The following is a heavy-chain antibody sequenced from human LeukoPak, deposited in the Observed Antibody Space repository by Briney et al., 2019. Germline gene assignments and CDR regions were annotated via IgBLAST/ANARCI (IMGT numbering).Heavy chain of an antibody. Sequence: KSSETLSLTCTVSGYSISSGYYWGWIRQPPGKGLEWIGSIYHSGTTYYNPSLKSRVTISVDTSKNQFSLKLSSVTAADTAVYYCAKVGSGSSNWFDPWGQGTLVTVSS. CDR3: AKVGSGSSNWFDP. D-gene: IGHD3-10*01. CDR1: GYSISSGYY. V-gene: IGHV4-38-2*02. J-gene: IGHJ5*02. CDR2: IYHSGTT.